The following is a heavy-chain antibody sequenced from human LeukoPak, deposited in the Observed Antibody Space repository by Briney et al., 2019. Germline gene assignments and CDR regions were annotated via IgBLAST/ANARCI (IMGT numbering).Heavy chain of an antibody. CDR1: GYTFTDYY. CDR2: IKPNSGGT. D-gene: IGHD1-26*01. CDR3: GTLGVGPSSY. V-gene: IGHV1-2*02. Sequence: GASVRVSCKASGYTFTDYYMHWGRQAPGQGRERMGWIKPNSGGTTYTQKFRRRVTTTRETTITTDFMEMRGLRAAGTAVCYCGTLGVGPSSYWGQGTLVTVSS. J-gene: IGHJ4*02.